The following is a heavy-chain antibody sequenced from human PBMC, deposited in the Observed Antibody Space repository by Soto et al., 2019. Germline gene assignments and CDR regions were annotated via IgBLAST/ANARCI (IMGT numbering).Heavy chain of an antibody. Sequence: ASVKVSCKASGYTFTSYAMHCVRQAPGQRLEWMGWINAGNGNTKYSQKFQGRVTITRDTSASTAYMEMRTLRSEATAVHYCAAQRAARAGGYYYVMDMWGPGTTLTVYS. CDR2: INAGNGNT. J-gene: IGHJ6*02. CDR1: GYTFTSYA. D-gene: IGHD6-6*01. V-gene: IGHV1-3*01. CDR3: AAQRAARAGGYYYVMDM.